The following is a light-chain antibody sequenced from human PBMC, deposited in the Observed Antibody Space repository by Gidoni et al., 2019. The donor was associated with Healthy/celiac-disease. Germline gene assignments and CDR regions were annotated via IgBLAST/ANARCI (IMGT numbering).Light chain of an antibody. CDR1: KSISSY. Sequence: EIQRTQSPSSLSASVGDRVTITCRASKSISSYLNWYQQKPGKAPKLLIYAASSLQSGVPSRFSGSGSGTDFTLTISSLQPEDFATYYCQQSYSTLPITFGQGTRLEIK. V-gene: IGKV1-39*01. CDR2: AAS. J-gene: IGKJ5*01. CDR3: QQSYSTLPIT.